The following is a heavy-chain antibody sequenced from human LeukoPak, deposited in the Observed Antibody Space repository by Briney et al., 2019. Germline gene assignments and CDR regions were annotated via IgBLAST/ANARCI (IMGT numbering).Heavy chain of an antibody. CDR1: GYTFTSYG. V-gene: IGHV1-18*01. CDR3: ARDSRITIFGVAAPDY. Sequence: VASVKVSCKASGYTFTSYGSSWVRQAPGQGLEWMGWISAYNGNTNYARKLQGRVTMTTDTSTSTAYMELRSLRSDDTAVYYCARDSRITIFGVAAPDYWGQGTLVTVSS. D-gene: IGHD3-3*01. J-gene: IGHJ4*02. CDR2: ISAYNGNT.